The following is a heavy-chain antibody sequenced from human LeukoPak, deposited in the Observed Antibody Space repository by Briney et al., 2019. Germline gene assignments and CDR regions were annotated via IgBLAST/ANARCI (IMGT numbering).Heavy chain of an antibody. CDR3: ARDDRYSYGYSQSGHFDY. V-gene: IGHV3-21*01. CDR1: GFTFSSYS. CDR2: ISSTSNYI. D-gene: IGHD5-18*01. J-gene: IGHJ4*02. Sequence: GGSLRLSCAVSGFTFSSYSMSWVRQAPGKGLEWVSSISSTSNYIYYADSVKGRFTISRDNAKISLYLQMNSLRAEDTAVYYCARDDRYSYGYSQSGHFDYWGQGILVTVSS.